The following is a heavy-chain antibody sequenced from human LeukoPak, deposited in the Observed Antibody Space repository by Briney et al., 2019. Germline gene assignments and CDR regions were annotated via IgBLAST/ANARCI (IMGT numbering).Heavy chain of an antibody. D-gene: IGHD1-26*01. CDR2: IIPIFGTA. Sequence: SVKVSCKASGGTFSSYAISWVRQAPGQGLEWMGGIIPIFGTANYAQKFQGRVTITADKSTSTAYMELSSLRSEDTAVYYCATRAPPYYYYGMDVWGKGTTVTVSS. CDR1: GGTFSSYA. J-gene: IGHJ6*04. CDR3: ATRAPPYYYYGMDV. V-gene: IGHV1-69*06.